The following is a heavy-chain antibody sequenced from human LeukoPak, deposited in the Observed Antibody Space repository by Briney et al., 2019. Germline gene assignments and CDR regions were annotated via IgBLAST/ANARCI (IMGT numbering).Heavy chain of an antibody. CDR1: GYTFTSYG. J-gene: IGHJ4*02. D-gene: IGHD3-3*01. Sequence: ASVKVSCKASGYTFTSYGISWVRQAPGQGLEWMGWISAYNGNTNYAQKLQGRVTMTTDTSTSTAYMELRSLRSDDTAVYYCARGRRGIFGVVFADYWGQGTPVTVSS. CDR3: ARGRRGIFGVVFADY. V-gene: IGHV1-18*01. CDR2: ISAYNGNT.